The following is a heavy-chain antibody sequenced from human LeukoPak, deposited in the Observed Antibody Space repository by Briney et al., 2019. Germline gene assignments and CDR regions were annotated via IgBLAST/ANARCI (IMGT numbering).Heavy chain of an antibody. V-gene: IGHV4-4*07. CDR2: LYPSGSS. J-gene: IGHJ4*02. D-gene: IGHD3-10*01. CDR1: GASISPYY. CDR3: ARDLSGSLYFDY. Sequence: SETLSLTCTVSGASISPYYWNWIRQPAGKGLVWIGRLYPSGSSDYNPSLKSRVSISVGTSNNQFSLRVTSVTAADTAIYYCARDLSGSLYFDYWGQGILVTVSA.